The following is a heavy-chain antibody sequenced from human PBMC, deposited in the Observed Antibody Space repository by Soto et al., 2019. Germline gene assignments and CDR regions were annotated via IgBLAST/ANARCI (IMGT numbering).Heavy chain of an antibody. J-gene: IGHJ4*02. CDR3: ARPRRVDTAMVRPFDY. V-gene: IGHV1-69*13. D-gene: IGHD5-18*01. CDR1: AGHFSSYA. CDR2: IIPIFGTA. Sequence: ASVKVSCKAVAGHFSSYAISWVRQAPGQGLEWLGGIIPIFGTANYAQKFQGRVTITADESTGTAYMELSSLRSEDTAVYYCARPRRVDTAMVRPFDYWGQGTLVTVSS.